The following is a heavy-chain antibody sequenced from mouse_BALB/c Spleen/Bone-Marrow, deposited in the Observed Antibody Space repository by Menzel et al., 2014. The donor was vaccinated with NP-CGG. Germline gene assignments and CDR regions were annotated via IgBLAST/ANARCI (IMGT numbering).Heavy chain of an antibody. CDR3: GRGAKEYGNYLDY. CDR1: GYSFTGYF. D-gene: IGHD2-10*02. Sequence: EVQLQESGPELVKPGASVKISCKASGYSFTGYFMNWVKQSHGKSLEWIGRINPYNGETFYNQKLKGKATLTADKSSSTADMEYLSLTSEDSAVYYCGRGAKEYGNYLDYWGQGTTLTVSS. CDR2: INPYNGET. J-gene: IGHJ2*01. V-gene: IGHV1-37*01.